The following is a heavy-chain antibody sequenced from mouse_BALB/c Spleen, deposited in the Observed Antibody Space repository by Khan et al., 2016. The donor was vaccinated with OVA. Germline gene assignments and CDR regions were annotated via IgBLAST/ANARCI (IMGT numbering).Heavy chain of an antibody. Sequence: VQLQESGAELVKPGASVKLSCKTSGYTFTSYWIQWVKQRPGQGPGWIGQIFPGTGTTYYNENFKGKATLTIDTSSTTAYMQLSSLTSEDSAVYFYARGYFGNYEFAYWGQGTLVTVSA. D-gene: IGHD2-1*01. V-gene: IGHV1S132*01. J-gene: IGHJ3*01. CDR1: GYTFTSYW. CDR2: IFPGTGTT. CDR3: ARGYFGNYEFAY.